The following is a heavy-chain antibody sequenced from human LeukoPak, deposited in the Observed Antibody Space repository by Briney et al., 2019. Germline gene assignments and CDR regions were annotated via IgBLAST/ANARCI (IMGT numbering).Heavy chain of an antibody. Sequence: GGSLRLSCSASGFTFSDYWMIWVRQAPGKGLEWVGNIRQDDSEKNYVDSVKGRFTISRDNAKFSLYLQMNSLRAEDTAVYYCARDNQGYYYDSSGLHWGQGTLVTVSS. J-gene: IGHJ4*02. D-gene: IGHD3-22*01. CDR1: GFTFSDYW. CDR3: ARDNQGYYYDSSGLH. V-gene: IGHV3-7*01. CDR2: IRQDDSEK.